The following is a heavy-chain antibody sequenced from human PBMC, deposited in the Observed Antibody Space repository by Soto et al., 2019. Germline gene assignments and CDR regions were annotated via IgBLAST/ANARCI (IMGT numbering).Heavy chain of an antibody. J-gene: IGHJ6*02. CDR2: ISYDGSNK. CDR3: AKDMDTAMAYYYYYGMDV. Sequence: GGSLRLSCAASGFTFSSYGMHWVRQAPGKGLEWVAVISYDGSNKYYADSVKGRFTISRDNSKNTLYLQMNSLRAEDTAVYYCAKDMDTAMAYYYYYGMDVWGQGTTVTVSS. D-gene: IGHD5-18*01. V-gene: IGHV3-30*18. CDR1: GFTFSSYG.